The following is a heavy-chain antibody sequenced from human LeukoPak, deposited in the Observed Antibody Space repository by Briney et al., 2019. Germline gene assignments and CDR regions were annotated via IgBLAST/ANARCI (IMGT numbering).Heavy chain of an antibody. D-gene: IGHD5-12*01. CDR3: ARDYSGYNRLDY. Sequence: SETLSLTCTVSGGSTSSGAYYWTWIRQYPGKGLEWIGYIYYSGTTYYNPSLKSRITISVDTSKDQFSLRLSSVTAADTAVYYCARDYSGYNRLDYWGQGTLVTVSS. CDR2: IYYSGTT. V-gene: IGHV4-31*03. J-gene: IGHJ4*02. CDR1: GGSTSSGAYY.